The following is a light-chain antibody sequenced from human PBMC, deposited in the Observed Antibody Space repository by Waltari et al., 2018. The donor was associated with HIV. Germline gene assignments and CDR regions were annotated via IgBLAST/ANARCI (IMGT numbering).Light chain of an antibody. J-gene: IGKJ4*01. CDR1: QYIEKY. Sequence: DIQITQSPSSLSASVGDRVTITCRTSQYIEKYLNWYQQRPGKAPSLLIFSASTLHTGVPSRFSATGSGTTFSLAIASLHPDDMGTYFCQQTFSLPLTFGGGTTVDI. V-gene: IGKV1-39*01. CDR2: SAS. CDR3: QQTFSLPLT.